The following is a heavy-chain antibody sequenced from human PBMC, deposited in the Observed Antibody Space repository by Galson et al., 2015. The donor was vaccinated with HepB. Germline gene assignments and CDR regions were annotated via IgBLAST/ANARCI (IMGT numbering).Heavy chain of an antibody. CDR3: ARQRMGVGTLYFFDC. J-gene: IGHJ4*02. Sequence: TLSLTCSVSGGSISSSSYNWGWIRQPPGKGLELIGSIYYRGSTNYNPSLKSRVTMSVDASKNQFSLKLSSVTASDAAVYYCARQRMGVGTLYFFDCWGQGTLVTVSS. CDR2: IYYRGST. V-gene: IGHV4-39*01. D-gene: IGHD3-10*01. CDR1: GGSISSSSYN.